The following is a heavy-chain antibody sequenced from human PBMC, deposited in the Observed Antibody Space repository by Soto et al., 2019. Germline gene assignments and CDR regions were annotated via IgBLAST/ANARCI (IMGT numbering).Heavy chain of an antibody. CDR3: ARHFSSSSSSSFDY. D-gene: IGHD6-6*01. J-gene: IGHJ4*02. CDR1: GGSISSSSYY. V-gene: IGHV4-39*01. Sequence: PSETLSLTCTVSGGSISSSSYYWGWVRQPPGKGLEWIGCIYYSGSTYYNPSLKSRVTIPVDTSKNQFSLKLSSVTAADTAVYYCARHFSSSSSSSFDYWGQGTLVTVSS. CDR2: IYYSGST.